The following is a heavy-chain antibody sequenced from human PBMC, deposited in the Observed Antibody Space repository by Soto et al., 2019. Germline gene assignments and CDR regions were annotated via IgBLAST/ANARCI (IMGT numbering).Heavy chain of an antibody. CDR3: ARGHGDYLSYYYYYGMDV. V-gene: IGHV3-48*02. D-gene: IGHD4-17*01. CDR2: ISSSSSTI. CDR1: GFTFSSYS. Sequence: EVQLVESGGGLVQPGGSLRLSCAASGFTFSSYSMNWVRQAPGKGLEWVSYISSSSSTIHYADSVKGRFTISRDNAKNSLYLQMNSLRDEDTAVYYCARGHGDYLSYYYYYGMDVWGQGTTVTVSS. J-gene: IGHJ6*02.